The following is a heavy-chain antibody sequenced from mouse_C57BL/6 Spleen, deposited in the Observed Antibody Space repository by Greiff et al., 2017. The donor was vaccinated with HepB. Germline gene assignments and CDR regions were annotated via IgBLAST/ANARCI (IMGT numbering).Heavy chain of an antibody. CDR2: ISSGGDYI. J-gene: IGHJ3*01. V-gene: IGHV5-9-1*02. CDR1: GFTFSSYA. CDR3: TRDHYYGSRFAY. D-gene: IGHD1-1*01. Sequence: EVMLVESGEGLVKPGGSLKLSCAASGFTFSSYAMSWVRQTPEKRLEWVAYISSGGDYIYYADTVKGRFTISRDNARNTLYLQMSSLKSEDTAMYYCTRDHYYGSRFAYWGQGTLVTVSA.